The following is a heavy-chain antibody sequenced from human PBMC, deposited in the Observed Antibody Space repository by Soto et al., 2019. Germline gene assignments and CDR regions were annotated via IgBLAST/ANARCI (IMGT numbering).Heavy chain of an antibody. CDR3: AKDRYRYSWSHDY. CDR1: GFTFSSYG. Sequence: QVQLVESGGGVVQPGRSLRLSCAASGFTFSSYGMHWVRQAPGKGLEWVAVISYDGSNKFYGDSVKRRFTISRDSSKDTVYLQISSLRTEDTAVYYCAKDRYRYSWSHDYWGQGTLVTVSS. V-gene: IGHV3-30*18. J-gene: IGHJ4*02. CDR2: ISYDGSNK. D-gene: IGHD1-26*01.